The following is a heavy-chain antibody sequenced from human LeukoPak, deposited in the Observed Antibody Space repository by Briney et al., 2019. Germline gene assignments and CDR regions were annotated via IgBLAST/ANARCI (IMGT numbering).Heavy chain of an antibody. CDR3: AKEYYDSSGYYLFDY. J-gene: IGHJ4*02. Sequence: PGGSLRLSCAASGFTFSNYAMSWVRQAPGKGLDWVSGVSGSGGNTYYAESVKGRFTISRDNSKNTVNLQMNSLRAEDTAIYYCAKEYYDSSGYYLFDYWGQGTLVTVSS. V-gene: IGHV3-23*01. CDR1: GFTFSNYA. CDR2: VSGSGGNT. D-gene: IGHD3-22*01.